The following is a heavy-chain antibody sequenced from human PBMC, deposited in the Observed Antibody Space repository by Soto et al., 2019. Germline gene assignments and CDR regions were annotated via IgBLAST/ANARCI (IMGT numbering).Heavy chain of an antibody. J-gene: IGHJ4*02. D-gene: IGHD4-17*01. CDR3: ARLSVTIMDPDY. Sequence: SETLSLTCTVSGGSISSSSYYWGWIRQPPGKGLEWIGSIYYSGSTYYNPSLKSRVTISVDTSKNQFSLKLGSVTAADTAVYYCARLSVTIMDPDYWGQGTLVTVSS. V-gene: IGHV4-39*01. CDR1: GGSISSSSYY. CDR2: IYYSGST.